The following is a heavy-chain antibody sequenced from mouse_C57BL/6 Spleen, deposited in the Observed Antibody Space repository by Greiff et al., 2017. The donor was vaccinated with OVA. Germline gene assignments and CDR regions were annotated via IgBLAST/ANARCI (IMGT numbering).Heavy chain of an antibody. V-gene: IGHV1-53*01. CDR2: INPSNGGT. D-gene: IGHD4-1*01. CDR1: GYTFTSYW. CDR3: ARLRGNWDWYFDV. Sequence: VQLQQPGTELVKPGASVKLSCKASGYTFTSYWMHWVKQRPGQGLEWIGNINPSNGGTNYNEKFKSKATLTVDKSSSTAYMQLSSLTSEDSAVYYCARLRGNWDWYFDVWGTGTTVTVSS. J-gene: IGHJ1*03.